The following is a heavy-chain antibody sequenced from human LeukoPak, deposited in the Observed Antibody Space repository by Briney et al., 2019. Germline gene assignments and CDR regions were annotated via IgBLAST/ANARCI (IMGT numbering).Heavy chain of an antibody. J-gene: IGHJ5*02. Sequence: ASVKVSCKASGYTFTSYYMHWVRQAPGQGLEWMGLINPSGGSTSYAQKFQGRVTMTRDTSTSTVYMELSSLRSEDTAVYYCARDKKIVQLWTHNWFDPWGQGTLVTVSS. V-gene: IGHV1-46*01. CDR3: ARDKKIVQLWTHNWFDP. CDR1: GYTFTSYY. D-gene: IGHD5-18*01. CDR2: INPSGGST.